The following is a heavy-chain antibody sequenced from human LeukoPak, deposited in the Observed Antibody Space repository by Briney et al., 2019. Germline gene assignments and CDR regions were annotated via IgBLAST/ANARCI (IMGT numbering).Heavy chain of an antibody. V-gene: IGHV5-51*01. J-gene: IGHJ4*02. CDR1: GYSFNTYW. CDR2: IYPGDSDT. D-gene: IGHD3-3*01. CDR3: ARTFLEDPGPNPPFDY. Sequence: GESLKISCKGSGYSFNTYWIGWVRQMPGKGLEWMGIIYPGDSDTRYSPSFQGQVTISADKSITTAYLQWSRLKASDTAMYYCARTFLEDPGPNPPFDYWGQGTLVTVSS.